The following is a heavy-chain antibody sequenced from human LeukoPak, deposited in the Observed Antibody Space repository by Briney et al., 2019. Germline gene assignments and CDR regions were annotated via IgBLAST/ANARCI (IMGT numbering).Heavy chain of an antibody. D-gene: IGHD6-13*01. J-gene: IGHJ4*02. CDR3: ARGDPRQLVWVDY. V-gene: IGHV4-39*07. Sequence: TGGSLRLSCAATGLTVSSNFMSWVRQAPGKGLEWIGSIYYSGSTYYNPSLKSRVTISVDTSKNQFSLKLSSVTAADTAVYYCARGDPRQLVWVDYWGQGTLVTVSS. CDR2: IYYSGST. CDR1: GLTVSSNF.